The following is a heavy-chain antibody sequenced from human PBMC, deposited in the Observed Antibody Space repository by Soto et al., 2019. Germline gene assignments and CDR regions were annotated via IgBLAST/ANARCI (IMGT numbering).Heavy chain of an antibody. CDR1: GFTFSTLW. CDR2: IKEDGSES. Sequence: EVQLVESGGDLVQPGGSLRLSCAAYGFTFSTLWMSWVRQAPGKGLEWVANIKEDGSESYYADSVKGRFTISRDNAKNSLYLQMNGLRVEDTALYYCAKDVRWGQGTLVTVSS. CDR3: AKDVR. J-gene: IGHJ4*02. V-gene: IGHV3-7*05.